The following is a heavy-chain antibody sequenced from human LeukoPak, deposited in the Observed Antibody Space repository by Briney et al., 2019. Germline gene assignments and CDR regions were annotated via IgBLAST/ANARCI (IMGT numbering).Heavy chain of an antibody. V-gene: IGHV1-2*02. CDR3: ARGPPRWLQIDY. D-gene: IGHD5-24*01. CDR1: VYTVTGYY. CDR2: INPNSGGT. Sequence: GASVKVSCKASVYTVTGYYMHWVRQAPGQGLEWMGWINPNSGGTNYAQKFQGRVTMTRDTSISAAYMELSRLRSDDTAVYYCARGPPRWLQIDYWGQGTLITVSS. J-gene: IGHJ4*02.